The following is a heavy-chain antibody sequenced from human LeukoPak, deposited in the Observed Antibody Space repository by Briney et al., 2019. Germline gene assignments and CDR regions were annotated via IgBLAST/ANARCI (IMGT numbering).Heavy chain of an antibody. J-gene: IGHJ5*02. CDR3: ARGVSHYYDSSGSCRFDP. CDR1: GGSFSGYY. D-gene: IGHD3-22*01. V-gene: IGHV4-34*01. Sequence: SETLSLTCAVYGGSFSGYYWSWIRQPPGKGLEWIGEINHSGSTNYNPPLKSRVTISVDTSKNQFSLKLSSVTAADTAVYYCARGVSHYYDSSGSCRFDPWGQGTLVTVSS. CDR2: INHSGST.